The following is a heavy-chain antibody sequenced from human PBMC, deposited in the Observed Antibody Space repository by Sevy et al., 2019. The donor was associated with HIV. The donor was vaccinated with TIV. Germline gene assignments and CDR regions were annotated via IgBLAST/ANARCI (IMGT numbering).Heavy chain of an antibody. J-gene: IGHJ3*02. CDR3: ARVTRDNWNYIDAFDI. Sequence: GGSLRLSCAASGFTFSSYDMHWVRQATGKGLEWVSAIGTAGDTYYPGSVKGRFTISRENAKNSLYHQMNSLRAGDTAVYYCARVTRDNWNYIDAFDIWGQGTMVTVSS. CDR2: IGTAGDT. V-gene: IGHV3-13*01. D-gene: IGHD1-7*01. CDR1: GFTFSSYD.